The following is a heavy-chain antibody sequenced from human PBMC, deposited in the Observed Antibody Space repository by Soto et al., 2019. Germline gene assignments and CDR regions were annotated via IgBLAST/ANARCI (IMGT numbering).Heavy chain of an antibody. J-gene: IGHJ4*02. V-gene: IGHV3-23*01. CDR3: AKDRNYPRDYFHY. CDR2: ISANGQGI. D-gene: IGHD1-7*01. CDR1: GFSFSSYA. Sequence: GSLRLSCAASGFSFSSYALSWVRQAPGKGLEWVSAISANGQGIYYADSVRGRFTISRDNSKNTIFLHMDSLRAEDTAVYYWAKDRNYPRDYFHYWGQGTLVTVSS.